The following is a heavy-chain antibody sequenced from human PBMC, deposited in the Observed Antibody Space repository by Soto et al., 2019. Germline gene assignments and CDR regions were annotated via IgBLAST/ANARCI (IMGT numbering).Heavy chain of an antibody. Sequence: SVKVSCKASGFTFTSSAMQWVRQARGQRLEWIGWIVVGSGNTNCAQKFQERVTITRDMSTSTAYMELSSLRSEDTAVYYCAADPDYDILTGYVFDYWGQGTLVTVSS. CDR3: AADPDYDILTGYVFDY. V-gene: IGHV1-58*02. J-gene: IGHJ4*02. CDR2: IVVGSGNT. D-gene: IGHD3-9*01. CDR1: GFTFTSSA.